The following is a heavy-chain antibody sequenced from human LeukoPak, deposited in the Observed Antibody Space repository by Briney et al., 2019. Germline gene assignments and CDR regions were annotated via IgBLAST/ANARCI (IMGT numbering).Heavy chain of an antibody. Sequence: GGSLRLSCVASGFTFSSYWMSWVRQSPGKGLECGANIKSDGSEKYYVDSVRGRFTISRDNAENSLYLQMNSLRAEDTAVYYCARETSRGYSPWGQGTLVTVSS. CDR2: IKSDGSEK. CDR3: ARETSRGYSP. CDR1: GFTFSSYW. D-gene: IGHD5-18*01. J-gene: IGHJ5*02. V-gene: IGHV3-7*01.